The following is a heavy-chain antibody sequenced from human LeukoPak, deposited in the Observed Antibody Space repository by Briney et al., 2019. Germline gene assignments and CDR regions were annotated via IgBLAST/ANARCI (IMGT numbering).Heavy chain of an antibody. CDR3: ARVNNWSAYYYYMDV. V-gene: IGHV3-48*03. Sequence: GGSLRLSCAASGFTFSNYEMNWVRQAPGKGLEWVSYISSSGSTIYYADSVKGRFTISRDNAKNSLYLQMNSLRAEDTAVYYCARVNNWSAYYYYMDVWGKGTTVTISS. D-gene: IGHD1-1*01. CDR2: ISSSGSTI. CDR1: GFTFSNYE. J-gene: IGHJ6*03.